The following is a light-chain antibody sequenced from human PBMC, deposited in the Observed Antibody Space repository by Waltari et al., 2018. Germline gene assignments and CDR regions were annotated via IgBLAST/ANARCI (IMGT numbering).Light chain of an antibody. CDR2: AVS. CDR1: QAINYY. V-gene: IGKV1-9*01. CDR3: QHLNT. J-gene: IGKJ4*01. Sequence: DSQLTQSPSFMSASVGDSGTITCQASQAINYYLAWHQQKPGKAPAVLIYAVSSLRGGVPSRFSGSGSGTEFSLTIRSLQPEDFATYFCQHLNTFGGGTKVEIK.